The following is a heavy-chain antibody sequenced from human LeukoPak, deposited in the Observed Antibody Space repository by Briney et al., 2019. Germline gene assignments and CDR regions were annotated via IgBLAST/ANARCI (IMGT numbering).Heavy chain of an antibody. D-gene: IGHD3-3*01. J-gene: IGHJ3*02. CDR1: GFTFSIFG. Sequence: GGSLRLSCIASGFTFSIFGMNWVRQAPGKGPEWVSYIDARSGITYYADSVQGRFTISRDNAKESVFLQMNRLRVDDTTVYYCARTYDFGRGPPGDAFDNWGQGTPVTVSS. V-gene: IGHV3-48*01. CDR2: IDARSGIT. CDR3: ARTYDFGRGPPGDAFDN.